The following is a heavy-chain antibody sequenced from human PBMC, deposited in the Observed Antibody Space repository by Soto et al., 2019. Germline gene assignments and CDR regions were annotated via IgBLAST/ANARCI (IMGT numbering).Heavy chain of an antibody. CDR2: IKQDGSEK. J-gene: IGHJ5*01. V-gene: IGHV3-7*01. CDR1: GFTFSSYW. Sequence: GGSLRLSCAASGFTFSSYWMSWVRQAPGKGLEWVANIKQDGSEKYYVDSVKGRFTISRDNAKNSLYLQMNSLRAEDTAVYYCARDLRGSYDILTGYYQHNLFASWGQGTLVIVSS. D-gene: IGHD3-9*01. CDR3: ARDLRGSYDILTGYYQHNLFAS.